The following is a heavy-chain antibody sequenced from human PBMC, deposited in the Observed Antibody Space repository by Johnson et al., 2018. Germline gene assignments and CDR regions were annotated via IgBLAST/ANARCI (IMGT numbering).Heavy chain of an antibody. J-gene: IGHJ4*02. Sequence: QVQLVQSGAEVKKPRSSVKVSCKASGGTFSSYAISWVRQAPGQGLEWMGGIITIFGTANYAQKFQGRVMITADESTSPAYMEMSSLRPEDTAVYYCARDGGYSYCPSFDYGGQGTLVTVSS. CDR2: IITIFGTA. CDR1: GGTFSSYA. V-gene: IGHV1-69*12. D-gene: IGHD5-18*01. CDR3: ARDGGYSYCPSFDY.